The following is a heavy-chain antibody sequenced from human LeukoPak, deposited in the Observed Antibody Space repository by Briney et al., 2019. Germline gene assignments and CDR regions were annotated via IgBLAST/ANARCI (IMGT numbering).Heavy chain of an antibody. V-gene: IGHV4-4*07. CDR2: ICTSGST. D-gene: IGHD1-26*01. J-gene: IGHJ2*01. CDR3: ARGGPKTVKANWYFDL. Sequence: SETLSLTCTVSGGSISSYYWSWIRRPAGKGLELIGRICTSGSTSSNPSLKSRLTMSVDTSKNQFSLKLTSVTAADTAVYYSARGGPKTVKANWYFDLWGRGTLVTVSS. CDR1: GGSISSYY.